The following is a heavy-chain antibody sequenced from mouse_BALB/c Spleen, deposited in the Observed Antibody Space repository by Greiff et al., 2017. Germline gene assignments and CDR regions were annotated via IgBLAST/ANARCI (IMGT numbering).Heavy chain of an antibody. D-gene: IGHD2-1*01. J-gene: IGHJ1*01. V-gene: IGHV5-9-1*01. CDR1: GFTFSSYA. Sequence: EVMLVESGGGLVKPGGSLKLSCAASGFTFSSYAMSWVRQTPEKRLEWVATISSGGSYTYYPDSVKGRFTISRDNAKNTLYLQMSSLRSEDTAMYYCARRGDGNYSYWYFDVWGAGTTVTVSS. CDR3: ARRGDGNYSYWYFDV. CDR2: ISSGGSYT.